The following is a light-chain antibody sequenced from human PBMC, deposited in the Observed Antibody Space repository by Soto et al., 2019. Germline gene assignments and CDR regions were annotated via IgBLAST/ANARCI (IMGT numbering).Light chain of an antibody. V-gene: IGKV3-11*01. J-gene: IGKJ3*01. Sequence: EIVLTQSPDTPSLSPGERATLSCRASQSVSSSLAWYQQKTGQAPRLLIYDASNRATGIPARFSGSGSGTDFTLTISSLEPEDFAVYYCQQRSNWPPEVTFGPGTKVDIK. CDR1: QSVSSS. CDR2: DAS. CDR3: QQRSNWPPEVT.